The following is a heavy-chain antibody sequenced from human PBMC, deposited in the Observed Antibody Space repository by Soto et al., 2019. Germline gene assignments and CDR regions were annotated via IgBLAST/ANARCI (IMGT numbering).Heavy chain of an antibody. Sequence: SETLSLTCTVSGGSISRSSYYWGWIRQPPGEGLEWIGSIYYSGSTYYNPSLKSRVTISVDTSKNQLSLKLTSVTVADTAVYYCARHVVDRFYYYSMDVWGQGTTVTVSS. CDR3: ARHVVDRFYYYSMDV. D-gene: IGHD2-21*01. V-gene: IGHV4-39*01. CDR2: IYYSGST. CDR1: GGSISRSSYY. J-gene: IGHJ6*02.